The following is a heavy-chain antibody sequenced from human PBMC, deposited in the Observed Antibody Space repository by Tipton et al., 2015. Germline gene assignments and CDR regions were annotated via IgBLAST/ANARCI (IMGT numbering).Heavy chain of an antibody. J-gene: IGHJ4*02. V-gene: IGHV3-30*03. CDR2: ISYDGSEE. CDR1: GFTFSSYA. D-gene: IGHD2-21*02. Sequence: SLRLSCAASGFTFSSYAMYWVRQAPGKGLEWVAVISYDGSEEYYADSVKGRFTISRDNSKNTLYLQMNSLRAEDTAVYYCARVVVTASYYFDYWGQGTLVTVSS. CDR3: ARVVVTASYYFDY.